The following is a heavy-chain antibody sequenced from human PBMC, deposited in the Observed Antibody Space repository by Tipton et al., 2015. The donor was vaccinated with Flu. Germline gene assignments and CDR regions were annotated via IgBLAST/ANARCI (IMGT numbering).Heavy chain of an antibody. CDR3: ARHQSSSLLPFDY. V-gene: IGHV4-38-2*02. CDR2: VSRSGST. CDR1: GDSISSDYY. Sequence: TLSLTCTVSGDSISSDYYWGWIRQPPGKGLEWIASVSRSGSTDYNPSLRSRVTTSVDTSKNQFSLRLTSVTAADTAVYYCARHQSSSLLPFDYWGQGTLVTVSS. D-gene: IGHD6-6*01. J-gene: IGHJ4*02.